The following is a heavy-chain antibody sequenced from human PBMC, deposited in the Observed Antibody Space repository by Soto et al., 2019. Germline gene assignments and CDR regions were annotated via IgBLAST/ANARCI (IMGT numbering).Heavy chain of an antibody. Sequence: GGSLRLSCAASGFTFSNYAMSWVRQAPGKGLEWVANIKQDGSETDYVDSVKGRFTISRDSAKNSLYLQMNSLRAEDTAVYYCARAHSSSSGAFDIWGQGTMVTVS. D-gene: IGHD6-6*01. J-gene: IGHJ3*02. V-gene: IGHV3-7*01. CDR3: ARAHSSSSGAFDI. CDR2: IKQDGSET. CDR1: GFTFSNYA.